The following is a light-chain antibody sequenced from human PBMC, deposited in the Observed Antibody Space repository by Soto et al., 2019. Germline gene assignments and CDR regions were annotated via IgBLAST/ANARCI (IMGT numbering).Light chain of an antibody. V-gene: IGKV3-20*01. CDR1: QSVTSNY. CDR3: QHYGSSATWT. J-gene: IGKJ1*01. CDR2: AAS. Sequence: EVVLTQSPGTVSLSPGERATLSCRASQSVTSNYLAWYQQKPGQAPRLLIYAASSRATGIPDRFSGSGSGTDFTLSISRVESEDFAVYYCQHYGSSATWTFGQGTKVEIK.